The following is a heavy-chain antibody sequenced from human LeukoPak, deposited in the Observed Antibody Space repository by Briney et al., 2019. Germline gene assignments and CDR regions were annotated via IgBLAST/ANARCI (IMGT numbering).Heavy chain of an antibody. CDR2: ISISSNYI. Sequence: GGSLRLSCAASGFTFSRYSMNWVRQAPGKGLEWVSSISISSNYIYYADSVKGRFTISRDNAKNSLYLHMNSLRAEDTAVYYCARGSRFGVVGRDAFDIWGQGTMVTVSS. V-gene: IGHV3-21*01. D-gene: IGHD3-3*01. CDR1: GFTFSRYS. J-gene: IGHJ3*02. CDR3: ARGSRFGVVGRDAFDI.